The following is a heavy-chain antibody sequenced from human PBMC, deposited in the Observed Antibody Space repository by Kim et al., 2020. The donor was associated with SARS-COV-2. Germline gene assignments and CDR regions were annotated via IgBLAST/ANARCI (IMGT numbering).Heavy chain of an antibody. J-gene: IGHJ4*02. CDR1: GFTFSSYW. CDR3: AKGIAVAVDY. V-gene: IGHV3-74*01. Sequence: GGSLRLSCAASGFTFSSYWMHWVRQAPGKGLVWVSRLNSDGSSTSYADSVKGRFTISRDNAKNTLYLQMNSLRAEDTAVYYCAKGIAVAVDYWGQGTLVT. D-gene: IGHD6-19*01. CDR2: LNSDGSST.